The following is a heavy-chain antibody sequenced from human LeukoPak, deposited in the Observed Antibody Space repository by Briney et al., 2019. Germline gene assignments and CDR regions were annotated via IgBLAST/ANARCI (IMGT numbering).Heavy chain of an antibody. V-gene: IGHV3-30-3*01. CDR1: GFTFSSYA. J-gene: IGHJ3*02. CDR2: ISYDGSNK. Sequence: GGSLRLSCAASGFTFSSYAMHWVGQAPGKGLEWVAVISYDGSNKYYADSVKGRFTISRDNSKNTLYLQMNSLRAEDTAVYYCARDLGIIWGQGTMVTVSS. D-gene: IGHD3-16*01. CDR3: ARDLGII.